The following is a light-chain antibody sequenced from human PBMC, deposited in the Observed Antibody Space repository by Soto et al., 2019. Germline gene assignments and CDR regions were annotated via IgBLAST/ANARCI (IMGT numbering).Light chain of an antibody. V-gene: IGLV2-23*02. Sequence: QSALTQPASVSGSPGQSITISCSGTSSDVGNKNFVSWYQQHPGKAPQLMIYEVTKRPSGVSNRFSGSKSGNTASLTISGLQAEDEADYYCCSFVRGATWIFGGGTKLTVL. CDR2: EVT. CDR3: CSFVRGATWI. J-gene: IGLJ2*01. CDR1: SSDVGNKNF.